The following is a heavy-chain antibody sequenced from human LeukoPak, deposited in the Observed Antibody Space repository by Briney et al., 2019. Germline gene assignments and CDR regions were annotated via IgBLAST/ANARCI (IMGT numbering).Heavy chain of an antibody. CDR1: SGSNSSGGYY. CDR3: ARDRHDYSKNSYYMDV. CDR2: IYYSGST. Sequence: PSETLSLTCTVSSGSNSSGGYYWSWIRQHPGKGLEWIGYIYYSGSTYYNPSLKSRVTISVDASKNQFSLKLSSVTAADTAVYYCARDRHDYSKNSYYMDVWGKGTTVTVSS. D-gene: IGHD4-11*01. J-gene: IGHJ6*03. V-gene: IGHV4-31*03.